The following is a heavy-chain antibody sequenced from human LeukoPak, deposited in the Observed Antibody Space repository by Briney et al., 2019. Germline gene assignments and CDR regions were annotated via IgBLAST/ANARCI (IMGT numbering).Heavy chain of an antibody. CDR2: IGSSSSYI. V-gene: IGHV3-21*01. CDR3: ARDGGSSGWYHFDY. CDR1: GFTISSYG. Sequence: PGGSLRLSYAASGFTISSYGMNWVRQAPGKGLEWVSSIGSSSSYIYYADSVKGRFTISRDNAKNSPYLQMNSLRAEDTAVYYCARDGGSSGWYHFDYWGQGTLVTVSS. D-gene: IGHD6-19*01. J-gene: IGHJ4*02.